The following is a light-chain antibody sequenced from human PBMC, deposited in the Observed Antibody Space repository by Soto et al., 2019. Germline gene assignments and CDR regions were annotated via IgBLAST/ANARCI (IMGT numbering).Light chain of an antibody. V-gene: IGKV3-15*01. CDR2: DVS. Sequence: EIVMTQYPATLSVSPGERATLSCRAGQGVTTDFAWYQQKSGQSPRLLIYDVSSRATGVPSRFSGTGSETDFTLTISGLQSEDFAVYYCQQYGSSPLITFGQGTRLEIK. J-gene: IGKJ5*01. CDR1: QGVTTD. CDR3: QQYGSSPLIT.